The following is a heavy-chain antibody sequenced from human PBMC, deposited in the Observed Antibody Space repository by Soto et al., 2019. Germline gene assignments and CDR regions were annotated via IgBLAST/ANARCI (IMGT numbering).Heavy chain of an antibody. J-gene: IGHJ4*02. V-gene: IGHV3-30*04. CDR1: GFTFSSYA. CDR3: ARELDRVFDY. CDR2: IAYDGRNK. D-gene: IGHD1-1*01. Sequence: QVQLVESGGGVVQPGRSLRLSCAASGFTFSSYAMHWVRQAPGKGLEWVAVIAYDGRNKYYADSVKGRFTISRDNSKNTPYLQMNSLRIEDTAVYYCARELDRVFDYWGQGTLVTVSS.